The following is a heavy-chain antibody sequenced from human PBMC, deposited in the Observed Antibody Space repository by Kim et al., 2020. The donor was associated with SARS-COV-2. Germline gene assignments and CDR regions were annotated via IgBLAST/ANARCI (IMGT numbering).Heavy chain of an antibody. Sequence: ASVKVSCKASGYTFTSYGISWVRQAPGQGLEWMGWISAYNGNTNYAQKLQGRVTMTTDTSTSTAYMELRSLRSDDTAVYYCARDLEGGGGAQQDWGAIGYYYYGMDVWGQGTTVTVSS. CDR2: ISAYNGNT. D-gene: IGHD7-27*01. CDR1: GYTFTSYG. V-gene: IGHV1-18*01. J-gene: IGHJ6*02. CDR3: ARDLEGGGGAQQDWGAIGYYYYGMDV.